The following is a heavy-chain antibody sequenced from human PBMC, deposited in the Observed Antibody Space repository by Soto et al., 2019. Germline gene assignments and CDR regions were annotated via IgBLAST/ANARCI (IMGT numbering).Heavy chain of an antibody. CDR3: ARAHPIVLMVYAAAFDY. D-gene: IGHD2-8*01. J-gene: IGHJ4*02. Sequence: QVQLVESGGGVVQPGRSLRLSCAASGFTFSSYAMHWVRQAPGKGLEWVAVISYDGSNKYYADSVKGRFTISRDNSKNTLYLQMNSLRAEDTAVYYCARAHPIVLMVYAAAFDYWGQGTLVTVSS. CDR1: GFTFSSYA. CDR2: ISYDGSNK. V-gene: IGHV3-30-3*01.